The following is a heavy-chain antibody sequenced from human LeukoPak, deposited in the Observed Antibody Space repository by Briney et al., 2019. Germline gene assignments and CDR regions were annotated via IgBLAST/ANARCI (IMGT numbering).Heavy chain of an antibody. CDR2: MNPNSGNT. Sequence: ASVKVSCKASGYTFASYDINWVRQATGQGLEWMGWMNPNSGNTGYAQKFQGRVTMTRNTSISTAYMELSSLRSEDTAVYYCARLPVVWGTVTHGYFDYWGQGTLVTVSS. V-gene: IGHV1-8*01. CDR1: GYTFASYD. D-gene: IGHD4-17*01. J-gene: IGHJ4*02. CDR3: ARLPVVWGTVTHGYFDY.